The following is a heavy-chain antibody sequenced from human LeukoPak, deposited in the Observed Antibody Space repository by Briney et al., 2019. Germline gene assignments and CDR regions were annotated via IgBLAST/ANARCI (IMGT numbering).Heavy chain of an antibody. CDR3: ATDRKSSGIFDY. V-gene: IGHV1-18*01. D-gene: IGHD3-22*01. Sequence: ASVKVSCKASGYTFTSYGISWVRQAPGQGLEWMGWISAYNGNTNYAQKLQGRVTMTTDTSTSTAYMELRSLRSEDTAVYYCATDRKSSGIFDYWGQGTLVTVSS. J-gene: IGHJ4*02. CDR2: ISAYNGNT. CDR1: GYTFTSYG.